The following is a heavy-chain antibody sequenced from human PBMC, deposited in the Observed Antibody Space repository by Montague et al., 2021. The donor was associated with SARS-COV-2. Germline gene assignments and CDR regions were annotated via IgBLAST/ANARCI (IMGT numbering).Heavy chain of an antibody. D-gene: IGHD3-16*01. Sequence: SETLSLTCTVTGGSISRYFWNWIRQTPGKGLEWMGYVHDIESSIYNPSLQSRITIILDTPKNQFSLRLKAVTAADTAVYYCERVTLGGRDGRTCKYDGFGSWGQGIMGTVSS. CDR3: ERVTLGGRDGRTCKYDGFGS. V-gene: IGHV4-59*13. CDR1: GGSISRYF. J-gene: IGHJ4*03. CDR2: VHDIESS.